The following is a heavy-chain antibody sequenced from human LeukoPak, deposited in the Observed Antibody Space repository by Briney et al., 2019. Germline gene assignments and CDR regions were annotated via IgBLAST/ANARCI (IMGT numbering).Heavy chain of an antibody. CDR1: GGSISSYY. CDR3: ARHAVRGYSYLDY. D-gene: IGHD5-18*01. V-gene: IGHV4-59*08. CDR2: IYYSGSS. Sequence: SETLSLTCTVSGGSISSYYWSWIRQPPGKGLEWIGYIYYSGSSNYNPSLKSRVTISVDTSKNQFSLKLTSVTAADTAVYYCARHAVRGYSYLDYWGQGTLVTVS. J-gene: IGHJ4*02.